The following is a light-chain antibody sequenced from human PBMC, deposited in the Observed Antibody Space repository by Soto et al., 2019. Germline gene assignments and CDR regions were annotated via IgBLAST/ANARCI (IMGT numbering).Light chain of an antibody. CDR1: RTNIGNNA. CDR3: AAWDDRLNGVV. Sequence: QSVLTQPPSVSEAPRQRVTISCSGSRTNIGNNAVNWYQQFPGKAPKLLVYYDDLLPSGVSDRFSGSKSGTSASLAISGLQSEDEADYYCAAWDDRLNGVVFGGGTKLTVL. J-gene: IGLJ2*01. CDR2: YDD. V-gene: IGLV1-36*01.